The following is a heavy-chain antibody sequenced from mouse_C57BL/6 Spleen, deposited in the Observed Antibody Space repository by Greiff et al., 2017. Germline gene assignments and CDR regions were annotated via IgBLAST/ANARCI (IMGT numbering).Heavy chain of an antibody. Sequence: VQLKESGPELVKPGASVKIPCKASGYTFTDYNMDWVKQSHGKSLEWIGDINPNNGGTIYNQKFKGKATLTVDKSSSTAYMELRSLTSDDTAVYYCALYINYCYFDVWGTGTTVTVSS. D-gene: IGHD2-5*01. CDR2: INPNNGGT. CDR1: GYTFTDYN. V-gene: IGHV1-18*01. J-gene: IGHJ1*03. CDR3: ALYINYCYFDV.